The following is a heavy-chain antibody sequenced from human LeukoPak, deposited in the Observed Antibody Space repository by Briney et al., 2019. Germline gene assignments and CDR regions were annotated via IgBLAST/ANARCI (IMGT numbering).Heavy chain of an antibody. Sequence: GGSLRLSCAASGFTFSSYAMSWVRQAPGKGLEWVSSISSSSSYIYYADSVKGRFTISRDNAKNSLFLQMNSLRVEDTAVYYCGRGGIAEIKGDYWGRGTLVTVSS. V-gene: IGHV3-21*01. CDR3: GRGGIAEIKGDY. CDR1: GFTFSSYA. J-gene: IGHJ4*02. D-gene: IGHD6-13*01. CDR2: ISSSSSYI.